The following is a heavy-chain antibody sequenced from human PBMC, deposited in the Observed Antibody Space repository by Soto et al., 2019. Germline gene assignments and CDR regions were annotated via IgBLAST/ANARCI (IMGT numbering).Heavy chain of an antibody. D-gene: IGHD1-26*01. CDR2: MNPNSGNT. J-gene: IGHJ6*02. CDR3: ARQWELSGYYYGMDV. CDR1: GYTFTSYD. V-gene: IGHV1-8*01. Sequence: ASVKASCKASGYTFTSYDINWVRQASGQGLEWMGWMNPNSGNTGYAQKFQGRVTMTRDTSKSTAYMELSSLRSEDTAVYYCARQWELSGYYYGMDVWGQGTTVTVSS.